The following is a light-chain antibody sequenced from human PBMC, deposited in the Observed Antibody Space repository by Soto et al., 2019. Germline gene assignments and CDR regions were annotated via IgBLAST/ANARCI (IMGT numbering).Light chain of an antibody. J-gene: IGKJ1*01. CDR2: AAS. V-gene: IGKV1-27*01. Sequence: DIQMTQSPSSLTSFIGDRVTISCLASQDIIKCLSWYQQRPGRIPNVLLYAASTWRPGVPSRFSGSGSGTNFTLTITGLEPEDVATYYCQNYRSAPATFGQGTKVEIK. CDR1: QDIIKC. CDR3: QNYRSAPAT.